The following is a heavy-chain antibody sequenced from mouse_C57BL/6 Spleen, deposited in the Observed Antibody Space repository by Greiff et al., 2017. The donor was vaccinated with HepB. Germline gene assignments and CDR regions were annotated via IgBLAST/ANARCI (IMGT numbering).Heavy chain of an antibody. Sequence: EVQLVESGPGLVKPSQSLSLTCSVTGYSITSGYYWNWIRQFPGNKLEWMGYISYDGSNNYNPSLKNRISITRDTSKNQFFLKLNSVTTEDTATYYCARTHDGYFDYWGQGTTLTVSS. V-gene: IGHV3-6*01. D-gene: IGHD2-3*01. J-gene: IGHJ2*01. CDR2: ISYDGSN. CDR3: ARTHDGYFDY. CDR1: GYSITSGYY.